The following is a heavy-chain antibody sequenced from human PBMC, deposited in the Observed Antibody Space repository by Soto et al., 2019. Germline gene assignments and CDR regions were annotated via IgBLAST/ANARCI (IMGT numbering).Heavy chain of an antibody. J-gene: IGHJ4*02. Sequence: VLRVLQTTGKGLVWVSRLNSDGSSIAYADSVKGRFTISRDNAKNTLYLQMNSLRAEDTAVYYCASQGFCTGGTCGGYWGQGTLVTVSS. D-gene: IGHD2-15*01. CDR3: ASQGFCTGGTCGGY. CDR2: LNSDGSSI. V-gene: IGHV3-74*01.